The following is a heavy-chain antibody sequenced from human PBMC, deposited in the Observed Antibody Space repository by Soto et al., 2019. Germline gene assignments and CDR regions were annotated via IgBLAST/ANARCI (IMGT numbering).Heavy chain of an antibody. Sequence: QVQLVQSGAEVKRPGASVKVSCKASGYTFTNYDVAWVRRAPGQGLQWMGWISFSKGKTYYEQSFQGRVTMTTDTITTTGYMEVRSMRSDDTAGYYCARTGYIGNVGLDVWGQGTTVTVSS. V-gene: IGHV1-18*01. D-gene: IGHD1-1*01. CDR3: ARTGYIGNVGLDV. J-gene: IGHJ6*02. CDR1: GYTFTNYD. CDR2: ISFSKGKT.